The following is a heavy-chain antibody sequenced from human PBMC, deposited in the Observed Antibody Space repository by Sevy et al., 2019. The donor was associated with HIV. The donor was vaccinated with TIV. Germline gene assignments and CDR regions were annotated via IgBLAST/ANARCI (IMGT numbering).Heavy chain of an antibody. CDR1: GFTFSSYW. J-gene: IGHJ6*02. CDR3: ARALGPAAKYYYYGMDV. V-gene: IGHV3-7*01. D-gene: IGHD2-2*01. CDR2: IKQDGSEK. Sequence: GGSLRLSCAASGFTFSSYWMSWVRQAPGKGLEWVANIKQDGSEKYYVDSVKGRFTISRDNAKNPLYLQMNSLRAEDTAVYYCARALGPAAKYYYYGMDVWGQGTTVTVSS.